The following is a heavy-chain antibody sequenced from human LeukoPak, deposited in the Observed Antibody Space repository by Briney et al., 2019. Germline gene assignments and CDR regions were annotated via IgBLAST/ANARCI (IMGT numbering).Heavy chain of an antibody. D-gene: IGHD3-10*01. J-gene: IGHJ4*02. V-gene: IGHV3-74*01. Sequence: PGGSLRLSCAASGFTFSNYWMHWVRHAPGKGLVWVSRIRGDENDRHYADSVKGRFTVSRYNAKNTLYLQMNNLRPEDTAVYYCARDLISGSGSCVYWGQGALVTVSS. CDR2: IRGDENDR. CDR1: GFTFSNYW. CDR3: ARDLISGSGSCVY.